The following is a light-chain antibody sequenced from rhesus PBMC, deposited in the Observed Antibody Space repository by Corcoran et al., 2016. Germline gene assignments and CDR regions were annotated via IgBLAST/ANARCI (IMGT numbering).Light chain of an antibody. CDR1: HGIRKY. CDR2: DSS. Sequence: DIQMTQSPSSLSASVGDTVTITSQASHGIRKYLAWYQPNPGNAPKLLIYDSSTLQLGVPSRFSGSGSGTEFTLTISSLQPEDFATYYCQQHNSYPLTFGGGTKVERK. J-gene: IGKJ4*01. CDR3: QQHNSYPLT. V-gene: IGKV1-25*01.